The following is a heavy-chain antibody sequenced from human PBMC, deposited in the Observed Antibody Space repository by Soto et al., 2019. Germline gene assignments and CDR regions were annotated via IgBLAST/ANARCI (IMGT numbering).Heavy chain of an antibody. J-gene: IGHJ5*02. D-gene: IGHD3-9*01. CDR1: GGSFSGYY. V-gene: IGHV4-34*01. CDR3: ARGRGDIWTSYWEGWFDP. CDR2: INHSGST. Sequence: QVQLQQWGAGLLKPSETLSLTCAVYGGSFSGYYWSWIRQPPGKGLEWIGEINHSGSTNYNPSLKGRVTISLDTSKIQFSRKLSSGTAADTAVYYSARGRGDIWTSYWEGWFDPWGQGTLVTASS.